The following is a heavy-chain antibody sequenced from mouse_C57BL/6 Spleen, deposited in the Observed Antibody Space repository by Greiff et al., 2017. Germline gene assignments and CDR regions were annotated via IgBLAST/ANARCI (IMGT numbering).Heavy chain of an antibody. J-gene: IGHJ4*01. Sequence: QVQLQQSGAELVKPGASVKMSCKASGYTFTSYWITWVKQRPGQGLEWIGVIYPGSGSTNYNEKFKSKATLTVDTSSSTAYMQLSSLTSEDSAVYYCARRGGNYYAMDYWGQGTSVTVSS. V-gene: IGHV1-55*01. CDR3: ARRGGNYYAMDY. CDR1: GYTFTSYW. CDR2: IYPGSGST. D-gene: IGHD2-1*01.